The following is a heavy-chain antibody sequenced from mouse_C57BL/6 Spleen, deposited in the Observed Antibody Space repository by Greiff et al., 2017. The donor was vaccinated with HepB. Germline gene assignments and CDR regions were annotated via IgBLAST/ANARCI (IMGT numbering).Heavy chain of an antibody. Sequence: EVKLVESGGGLVKPGGSLKLSCAASGFTFSSYAMSWVRQTPEKRLEWVATISDGGSYTYYPANVKGRFTISRDNAKNNLYLQMSHLKSEDTAMYYCARGYGSTYWGKGTTLTVSS. V-gene: IGHV5-4*03. J-gene: IGHJ2*01. D-gene: IGHD1-1*01. CDR3: ARGYGSTY. CDR2: ISDGGSYT. CDR1: GFTFSSYA.